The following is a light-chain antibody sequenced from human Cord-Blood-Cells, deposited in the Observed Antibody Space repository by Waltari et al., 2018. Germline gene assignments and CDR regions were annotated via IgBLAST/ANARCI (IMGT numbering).Light chain of an antibody. V-gene: IGKV1-33*01. CDR1: QDISNY. Sequence: DIQMTQSPSSLSASVGDRVTITCQASQDISNYLNWYQQKPGKAPKLLIYDASKLETGVPSRFSGSVSGTDFTFTISRLQPEDIATYYCQQYDNLPLTFGGGTKVEIK. CDR3: QQYDNLPLT. J-gene: IGKJ4*01. CDR2: DAS.